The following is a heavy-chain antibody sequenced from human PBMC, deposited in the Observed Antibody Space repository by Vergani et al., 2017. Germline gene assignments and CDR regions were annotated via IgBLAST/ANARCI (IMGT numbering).Heavy chain of an antibody. CDR1: GFTFSSYG. CDR2: IWYDGSNK. CDR3: ARERSPPYYYGSGSSNYYFDY. J-gene: IGHJ4*02. Sequence: QVQLVESGGGVVQPGRSLRLSCAASGFTFSSYGMHWVRQAPGKGLEWVAVIWYDGSNKYYADSVKGRFTISRDNSKNTLYLQMNSLRAEDTAVYYCARERSPPYYYGSGSSNYYFDYWGQGTLVTVSS. V-gene: IGHV3-33*01. D-gene: IGHD3-10*01.